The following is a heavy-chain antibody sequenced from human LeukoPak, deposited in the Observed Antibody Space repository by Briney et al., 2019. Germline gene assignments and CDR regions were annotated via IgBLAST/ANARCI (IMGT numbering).Heavy chain of an antibody. J-gene: IGHJ6*04. CDR3: AELGITMIGGV. Sequence: GRSLRLPCAASGFTFDDYAMHWVRQAPGKGLEWVSGISWNSGSIGYADSVKGRFTISRDNAKNSLYLQMSSLRAEDMALYYCAELGITMIGGVWGKGTTVTISS. V-gene: IGHV3-9*03. CDR1: GFTFDDYA. CDR2: ISWNSGSI. D-gene: IGHD3-10*02.